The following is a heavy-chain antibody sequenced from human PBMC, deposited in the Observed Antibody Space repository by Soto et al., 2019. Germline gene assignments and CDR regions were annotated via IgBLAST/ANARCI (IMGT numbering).Heavy chain of an antibody. CDR3: ARDRECGPRGSCTTLYYYYMDV. V-gene: IGHV1-18*01. CDR1: GYSFTNYG. D-gene: IGHD2-2*01. J-gene: IGHJ6*03. Sequence: ASVKVSCKASGYSFTNYGITWVRQAPGQGFEWMGWISAYNGDTNYAQKLQGRVTMTTDASTSTAYLELRSLRSDDTAVYYCARDRECGPRGSCTTLYYYYMDVWGKGTTVTVSS. CDR2: ISAYNGDT.